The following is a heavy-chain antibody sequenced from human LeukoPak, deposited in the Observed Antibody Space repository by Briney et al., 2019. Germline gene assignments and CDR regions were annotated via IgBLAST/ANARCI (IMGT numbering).Heavy chain of an antibody. CDR1: GDSVSSNSAA. Sequence: SQTLSLTCVISGDSVSSNSAAWNWIRQSPSRGLEWLGRTYYRSKWYNDYALSVKSRININPDTSKNQFSLQLNYVTPEDTAVYYCARVPAAAPGQGIDYWGQGTLVTVSS. V-gene: IGHV6-1*01. J-gene: IGHJ4*02. CDR2: TYYRSKWYN. CDR3: ARVPAAAPGQGIDY. D-gene: IGHD6-13*01.